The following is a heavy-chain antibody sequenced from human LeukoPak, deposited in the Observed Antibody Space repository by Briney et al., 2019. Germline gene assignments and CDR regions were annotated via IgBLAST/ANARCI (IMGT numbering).Heavy chain of an antibody. CDR1: GFTFSSYS. CDR3: ARDQLNIVEATTAFDY. Sequence: GGSLRLSCAASGFTFSSYSMNWVRQAPGKGLEWVSYISSRSSTIYYADSVKGRFTISRDNARNSLYLQMNSLRHEDTAVYYCARDQLNIVEATTAFDYWGQGTLVTVSS. D-gene: IGHD1-26*01. V-gene: IGHV3-48*02. CDR2: ISSRSSTI. J-gene: IGHJ4*02.